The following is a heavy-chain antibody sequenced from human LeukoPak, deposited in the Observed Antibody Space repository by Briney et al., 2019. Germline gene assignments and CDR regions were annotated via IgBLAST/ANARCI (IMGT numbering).Heavy chain of an antibody. J-gene: IGHJ4*02. CDR3: ARDVVPAAISYYFDY. V-gene: IGHV3-7*01. CDR1: GFTFSSDW. CDR2: IKQDGSEK. D-gene: IGHD2-2*01. Sequence: GGSLRLSCAASGFTFSSDWMSWVRQAPGKGLEWVANIKQDGSEKYYVDSVKGRFTISRDNAKNSLYLQMNSLRAEDTAVYYCARDVVPAAISYYFDYWGQGTLVTVSS.